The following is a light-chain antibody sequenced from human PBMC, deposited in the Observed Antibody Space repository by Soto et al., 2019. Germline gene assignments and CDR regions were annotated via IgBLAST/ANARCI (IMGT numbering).Light chain of an antibody. J-gene: IGKJ1*01. V-gene: IGKV1-33*01. CDR1: QDIKKY. Sequence: DIQMTQSPSSLSASLGDRVTITCQASQDIKKYLNWYQQKPGKGPKLLIYGASNLEAGVPSRFSGSGSGTDFTFTISSLQPEDIATYYCQHYGTLPWTFGQGTKVEIK. CDR3: QHYGTLPWT. CDR2: GAS.